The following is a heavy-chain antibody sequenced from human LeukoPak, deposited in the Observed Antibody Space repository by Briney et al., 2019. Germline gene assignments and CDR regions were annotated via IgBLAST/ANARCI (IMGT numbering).Heavy chain of an antibody. Sequence: SVKVSCKASGGTFSSYAISWVRQAPGQGLEWMGGIIPIFGIANYAQKFQGRVTITADESTSTAYMELSSLRSEDTAVYYCARSGFFLAYCGGDCYSGAEYFQHWGQGTLVTVSS. CDR3: ARSGFFLAYCGGDCYSGAEYFQH. D-gene: IGHD2-21*02. CDR2: IIPIFGIA. V-gene: IGHV1-69*01. J-gene: IGHJ1*01. CDR1: GGTFSSYA.